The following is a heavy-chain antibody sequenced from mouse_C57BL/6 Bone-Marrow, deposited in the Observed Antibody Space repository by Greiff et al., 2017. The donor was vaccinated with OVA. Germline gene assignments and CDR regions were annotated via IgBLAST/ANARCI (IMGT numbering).Heavy chain of an antibody. Sequence: VQLQQSGPELVKPGASVKIPCKASGYTFTDYNMDWVKQSHGKSLEWIGDINPNNGGTIYNQKFKGKATLTVDKSSSTAYMELRSLTSEDTAVYYCAREGYYYSSSYGYYAMDYWGQGTSVTVSS. CDR1: GYTFTDYN. D-gene: IGHD1-1*01. J-gene: IGHJ4*01. CDR2: INPNNGGT. CDR3: AREGYYYSSSYGYYAMDY. V-gene: IGHV1-18*01.